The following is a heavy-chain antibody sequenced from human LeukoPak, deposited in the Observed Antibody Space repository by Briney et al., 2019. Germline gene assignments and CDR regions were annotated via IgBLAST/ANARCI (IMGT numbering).Heavy chain of an antibody. CDR2: INPNSGGT. V-gene: IGHV1-2*04. Sequence: ASVKVSCKAFGYTFTGCYMHWVRQAPGQGLEWMGWINPNSGGTNYAQNFQGWVSMTRDTSISTAYMELSRLRSDDTAVYYCARGGSTTVIDYWGQGTLVTVSS. J-gene: IGHJ4*02. D-gene: IGHD4-17*01. CDR1: GYTFTGCY. CDR3: ARGGSTTVIDY.